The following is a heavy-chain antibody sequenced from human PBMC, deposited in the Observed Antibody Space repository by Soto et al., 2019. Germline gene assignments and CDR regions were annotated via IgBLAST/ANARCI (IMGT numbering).Heavy chain of an antibody. Sequence: QVQLVESGGGVVQPGRSLRLSCAASGFTFSSYGMHWVRQAPGKGLEWVAVISYDGSNKYYADSVKGRFTISRDNSKNSLYLQMNSLRAEDTAVYYCAEDFNWGSGYWGQGTLVTVSS. D-gene: IGHD7-27*01. CDR1: GFTFSSYG. CDR2: ISYDGSNK. CDR3: AEDFNWGSGY. V-gene: IGHV3-30*18. J-gene: IGHJ4*02.